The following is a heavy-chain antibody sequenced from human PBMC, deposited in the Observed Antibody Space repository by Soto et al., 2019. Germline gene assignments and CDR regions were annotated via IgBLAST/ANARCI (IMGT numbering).Heavy chain of an antibody. CDR2: IIPIFNTS. J-gene: IGHJ4*02. Sequence: QVQLVQSGAEVKKPGSSVKVSCKASGGTFSNYAISWVRQAPGQGLEWMGGIIPIFNTSNSAQKSQDRVTILADESTSTAYMELNSLTSEDTAVYYCARGVGRYGSGSYDFDYWGQGTLVTVSS. CDR3: ARGVGRYGSGSYDFDY. V-gene: IGHV1-69*12. CDR1: GGTFSNYA. D-gene: IGHD3-10*01.